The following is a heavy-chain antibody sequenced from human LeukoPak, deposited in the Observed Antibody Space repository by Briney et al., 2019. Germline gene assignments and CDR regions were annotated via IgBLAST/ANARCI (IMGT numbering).Heavy chain of an antibody. CDR3: AREKRVSILAGPGAFEI. J-gene: IGHJ3*02. CDR1: GGSISSYY. CDR2: IYYSGST. Sequence: KPSETLSLTCTVSGGSISSYYWSWIRQPPGKGLEWIGYIYYSGSTNYNPSLKSRVTMSLDTSKNQFSLKVNSMTAADTAVYYCAREKRVSILAGPGAFEIWGQGTMVTVSS. D-gene: IGHD3-3*01. V-gene: IGHV4-59*12.